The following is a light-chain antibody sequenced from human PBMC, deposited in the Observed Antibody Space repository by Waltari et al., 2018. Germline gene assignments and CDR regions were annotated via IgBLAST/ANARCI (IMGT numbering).Light chain of an antibody. Sequence: EIVLTQSPGTLTLSPGERATLSCRASQSVSRTLVWYQQKPGQAPKLLIYGASIMATGIPDRFTGSGSGTDFSLTSSSLEPEDFAIYFCQHYVRLPATFGQGTKVEIK. CDR3: QHYVRLPAT. V-gene: IGKV3-20*01. CDR1: QSVSRT. J-gene: IGKJ1*01. CDR2: GAS.